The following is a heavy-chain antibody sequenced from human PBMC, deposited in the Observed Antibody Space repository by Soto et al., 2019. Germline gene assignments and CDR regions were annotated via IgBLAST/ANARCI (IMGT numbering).Heavy chain of an antibody. V-gene: IGHV1-2*02. CDR2: INPDSGGT. Sequence: QVQLVQSGAEVKKPGASVKVSCTASGYTFTIYHLHWVRQAPGQGLEWMGWINPDSGGTKYAQKFQGGVTMTRDTSTSTVYMELSRLRSDDTAMYYCAREIRSGYYRYWYFDLWGRGTLVTVSS. CDR1: GYTFTIYH. J-gene: IGHJ2*01. D-gene: IGHD3-3*01. CDR3: AREIRSGYYRYWYFDL.